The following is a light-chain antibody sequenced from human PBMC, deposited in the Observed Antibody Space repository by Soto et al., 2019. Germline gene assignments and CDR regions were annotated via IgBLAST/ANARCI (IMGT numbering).Light chain of an antibody. CDR2: DAS. CDR1: QSISSY. CDR3: QQYNSYPRT. Sequence: HMTQSPSSLSASVGDRVTMTCRASQSISSYLNWYQQKPGKAPKLLIYDASSLDSGVPARFSGSGSGTEFTLTISSLEPDDFATYYCQQYNSYPRTFGQGTKVDI. J-gene: IGKJ1*01. V-gene: IGKV1-5*01.